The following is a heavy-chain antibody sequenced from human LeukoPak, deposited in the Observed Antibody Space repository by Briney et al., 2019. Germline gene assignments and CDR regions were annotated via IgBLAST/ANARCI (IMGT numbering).Heavy chain of an antibody. Sequence: SETLPLTCAVYGGSFSGYYWSWIRQPPGKGLEWIGEINHSGSTNYNPSLKSRVTISVDTSKNQFSLKLSSVTAADTAVYYCARGTGLLWFGEQKNNWFDPWGQGTLVTVSS. V-gene: IGHV4-34*01. CDR2: INHSGST. CDR1: GGSFSGYY. CDR3: ARGTGLLWFGEQKNNWFDP. D-gene: IGHD3-10*01. J-gene: IGHJ5*02.